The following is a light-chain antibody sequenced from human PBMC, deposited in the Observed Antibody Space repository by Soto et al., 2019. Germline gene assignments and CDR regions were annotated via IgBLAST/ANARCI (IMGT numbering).Light chain of an antibody. CDR2: DVS. J-gene: IGLJ1*01. CDR1: SSDVGGYNY. Sequence: QSVLTQPASVSGSPGQSITISCTGTSSDVGGYNYVSWYQQHPGKAPKLMIYDVSNRPSGVYNRFSGSKSGNTASLTSSGLQAEDEADYYCSSYTSSSTPYVFGTGTKLTVL. CDR3: SSYTSSSTPYV. V-gene: IGLV2-14*01.